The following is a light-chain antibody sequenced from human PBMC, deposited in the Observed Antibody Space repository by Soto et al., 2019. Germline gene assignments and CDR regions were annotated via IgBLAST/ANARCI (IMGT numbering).Light chain of an antibody. CDR2: GAS. CDR1: QSDSSSY. J-gene: IGKJ4*01. CDR3: QQYGSSPLT. Sequence: EIVLTQSPGTLSLSPGERATLSCRASQSDSSSYLVWYQQKPGQAPRLLIYGASSRATGIPDRFSGSASGTDFTLTISRLEPEDFAVYYCQQYGSSPLTFGGGTKVEIK. V-gene: IGKV3-20*01.